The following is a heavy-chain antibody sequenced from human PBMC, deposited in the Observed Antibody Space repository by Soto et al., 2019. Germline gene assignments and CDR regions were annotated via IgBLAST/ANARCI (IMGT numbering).Heavy chain of an antibody. CDR1: GFTFSSYS. CDR2: ISSSSSTI. D-gene: IGHD6-19*01. J-gene: IGHJ6*03. V-gene: IGHV3-48*01. CDR3: ARVGAVSPSKYYYYYMDV. Sequence: ESVGGLVQPGGSLRLSCAASGFTFSSYSMNWVRQAPGKGLEWVSYISSSSSTIYYADSVKGRFTISRDNAKNSLYLQMNSLRAEDTAVYYCARVGAVSPSKYYYYYMDVWGKGTTVTVSS.